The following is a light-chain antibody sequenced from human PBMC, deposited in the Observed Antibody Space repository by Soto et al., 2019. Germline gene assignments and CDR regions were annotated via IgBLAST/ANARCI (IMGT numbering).Light chain of an antibody. CDR3: QQYPSWT. CDR1: QSISSNY. CDR2: GAS. Sequence: EIVLTQSPGTLSVSPGERATLSCRASQSISSNYLAWYQQKPGQAPSLLIYGASSRATGIPDRFSGSGSGTDFTLTISRLEPEDSAIYYCQQYPSWTFGQGTKVEIK. J-gene: IGKJ1*01. V-gene: IGKV3-20*01.